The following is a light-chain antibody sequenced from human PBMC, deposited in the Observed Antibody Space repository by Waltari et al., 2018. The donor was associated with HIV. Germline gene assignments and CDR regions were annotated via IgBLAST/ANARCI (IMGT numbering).Light chain of an antibody. CDR3: SSYTSSSTLV. J-gene: IGLJ2*01. CDR2: EVS. Sequence: QSALTPPASVSGSPGQSITISCTGTRSDVGGYTYVSWYQQHPGKAPKLMIYEVSNRPSGVSNRFSGSKSGNTASLTISGLQAEDEADYYCSSYTSSSTLVFGGGTKLTVL. CDR1: RSDVGGYTY. V-gene: IGLV2-14*01.